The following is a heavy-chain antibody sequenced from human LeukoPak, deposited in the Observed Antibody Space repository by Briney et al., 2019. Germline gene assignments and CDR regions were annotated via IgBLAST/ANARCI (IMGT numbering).Heavy chain of an antibody. CDR1: GYTFTSYG. CDR3: ARGLLGFYYDSSGGDY. D-gene: IGHD3-22*01. J-gene: IGHJ4*02. CDR2: ISAYNGNT. Sequence: GASVKVSCKASGYTFTSYGISWVRQAPGQGLEWMGWISAYNGNTNYAQKLQGRVTMTTDTSTSTAYMELRSLRSEDTAVYYCARGLLGFYYDSSGGDYWGQGTLVTVSS. V-gene: IGHV1-18*01.